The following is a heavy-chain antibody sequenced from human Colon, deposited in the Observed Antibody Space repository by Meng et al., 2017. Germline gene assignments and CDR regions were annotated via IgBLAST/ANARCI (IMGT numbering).Heavy chain of an antibody. Sequence: LEMQVSGPGLVQPSGTLSLTCAVSGASISSTYWWSWVRQPPGKGLEWIGEVHHSGGTNYNPSLKSRVTISVDESNNQYSRSLTSVTAADTAIYYCGRNGAYSIDPWGRGTLVTVSS. J-gene: IGHJ5*02. V-gene: IGHV4-4*02. CDR1: GASISSTYW. D-gene: IGHD2-15*01. CDR3: GRNGAYSIDP. CDR2: VHHSGGT.